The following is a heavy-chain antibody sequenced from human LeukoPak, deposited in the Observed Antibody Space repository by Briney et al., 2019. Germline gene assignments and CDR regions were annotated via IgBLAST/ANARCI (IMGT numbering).Heavy chain of an antibody. J-gene: IGHJ6*03. CDR1: GGSISSYY. CDR2: IYTSGSN. Sequence: SETLSLTCTVSGGSISSYYWSWLRQPAGKGLEWIGRIYTSGSNNYNPSLKSLVTMSVDTSNNQFSLKLSSVTAADTAVYYCARDDKGRIAAAGTYYYYYYMDVWGKGTTVTVSS. V-gene: IGHV4-4*07. CDR3: ARDDKGRIAAAGTYYYYYYMDV. D-gene: IGHD6-13*01.